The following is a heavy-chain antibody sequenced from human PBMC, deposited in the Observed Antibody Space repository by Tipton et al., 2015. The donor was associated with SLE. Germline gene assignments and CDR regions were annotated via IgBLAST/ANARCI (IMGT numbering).Heavy chain of an antibody. J-gene: IGHJ3*02. D-gene: IGHD6-6*01. CDR3: ARGRSSSTDPDAFDI. CDR2: IIPIFGTS. CDR1: GYTFNSYG. Sequence: QLVQSGGEVKKPGASVKVSCKASGYTFNSYGVSWVRQAPGQGLEWMGGIIPIFGTSNYAQKFQGRVTITADKSTRTAYMELSSLRSEDTAVYYCARGRSSSTDPDAFDIWGQGTMVTVSS. V-gene: IGHV1-69*06.